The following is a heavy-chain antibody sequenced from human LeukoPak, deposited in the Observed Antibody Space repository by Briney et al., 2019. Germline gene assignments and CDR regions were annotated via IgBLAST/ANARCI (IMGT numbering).Heavy chain of an antibody. D-gene: IGHD6-19*01. Sequence: GGSLRLSCAASGFTFSSYGMHWVRQAPGKGLEGGAVISYDGSNKYYADSVKGRFTISRDNSKNTLYLQMNSLRAEDTAVYYCAKDPVSSGWFQNYFDYWGQGTLVTVSS. CDR3: AKDPVSSGWFQNYFDY. CDR1: GFTFSSYG. J-gene: IGHJ4*02. CDR2: ISYDGSNK. V-gene: IGHV3-30*18.